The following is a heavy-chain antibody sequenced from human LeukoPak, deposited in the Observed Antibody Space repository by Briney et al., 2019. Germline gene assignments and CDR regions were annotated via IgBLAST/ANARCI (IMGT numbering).Heavy chain of an antibody. CDR2: IYYSGST. CDR3: ARALSGTYGLFQH. Sequence: SETLSLTCTVSGGSISNYYWSWIRQPPGKGLEWIGFIYYSGSTYYNPSLRSRVTISVDTSKNQFSLNLNSETAADTAVYYCARALSGTYGLFQHWGQGTLVTVSS. CDR1: GGSISNYY. V-gene: IGHV4-59*01. J-gene: IGHJ1*01. D-gene: IGHD1-26*01.